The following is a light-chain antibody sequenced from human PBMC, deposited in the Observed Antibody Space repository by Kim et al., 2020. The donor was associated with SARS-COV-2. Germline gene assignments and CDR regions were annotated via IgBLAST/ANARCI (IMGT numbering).Light chain of an antibody. CDR2: ASS. CDR3: QQSYHDRALT. Sequence: DIQMTQSPSPLSASVGDTVTITCRASQGISGYLNWYQQKPGKAPKLLVYASSSLQSGVSSRFRGRGSGTDFTLTISSLQPEDFGTYYCQQSYHDRALTFGGGTKVDIK. J-gene: IGKJ4*01. V-gene: IGKV1-39*01. CDR1: QGISGY.